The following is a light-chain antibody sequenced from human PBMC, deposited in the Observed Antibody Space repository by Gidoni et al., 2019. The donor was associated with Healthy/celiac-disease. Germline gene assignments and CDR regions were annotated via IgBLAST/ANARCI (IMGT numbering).Light chain of an antibody. CDR2: AAS. CDR3: QQLNSYPALT. Sequence: IQLTQSPSFLSASVGDRVTITCRASQGISRYLAWYQQKPGKAPKLLIYAASTLQSGVQSRFSGSGSGTEFTLTISSLQPEDFASYYCQQLNSYPALTFGGGTKVEIK. J-gene: IGKJ4*01. V-gene: IGKV1-9*01. CDR1: QGISRY.